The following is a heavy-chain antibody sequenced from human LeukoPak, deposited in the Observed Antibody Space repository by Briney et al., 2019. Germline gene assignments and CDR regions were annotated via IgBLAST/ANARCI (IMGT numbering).Heavy chain of an antibody. CDR2: IYTSEIT. Sequence: SETLSLTCTVSAGSISGYYWSWIRQPPGKGLEWIGDIYTSEITDYNPSLKSRVTISIDTSKNQFSLKLSSVTAADTAVYYCARRYCYRTSCYYYFDYWGQGTLVTVSS. CDR1: AGSISGYY. D-gene: IGHD2-2*01. V-gene: IGHV4-4*09. J-gene: IGHJ4*02. CDR3: ARRYCYRTSCYYYFDY.